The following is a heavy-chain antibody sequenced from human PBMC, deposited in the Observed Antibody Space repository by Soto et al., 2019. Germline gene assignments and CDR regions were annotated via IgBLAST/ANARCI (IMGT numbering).Heavy chain of an antibody. J-gene: IGHJ6*02. Sequence: QVQLVQSGAEVEKPGASVKVSCKTSRDTFNKYAFNWVRHAPGQGLEWMGWIIPIFSSRNYAEKYQGRVTITADDSTSTAYMELRSLRLEDTAVYYCARGETYLGVWGQGTTVTVS. D-gene: IGHD3-16*01. V-gene: IGHV1-69*01. CDR3: ARGETYLGV. CDR1: RDTFNKYA. CDR2: IIPIFSSR.